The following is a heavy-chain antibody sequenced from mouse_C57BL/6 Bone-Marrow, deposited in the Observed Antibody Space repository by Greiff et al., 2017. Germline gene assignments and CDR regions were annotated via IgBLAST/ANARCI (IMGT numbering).Heavy chain of an antibody. V-gene: IGHV1-42*01. D-gene: IGHD1-3*01. CDR1: GYSFTGYY. CDR2: INPSTGGT. CDR3: ARKVRRSFAY. Sequence: VQLQQSGPELVKPGASVKISCKASGYSFTGYYMNWVKQSTGKSLEWIGEINPSTGGTNYNQKIKAKATLTVDKSSSTAYMQLKSLTSEDSAVYYWARKVRRSFAYWGQGTLVTVSA. J-gene: IGHJ3*01.